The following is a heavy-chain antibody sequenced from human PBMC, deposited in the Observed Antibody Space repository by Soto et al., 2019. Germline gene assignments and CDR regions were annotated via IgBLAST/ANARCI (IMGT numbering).Heavy chain of an antibody. J-gene: IGHJ6*03. Sequence: GGSLRLSCAVSGFTFRSSPMSWVRRAPGKGLEWVSGTAGSGDRALYAVSVNGRFTISRDNSKNTLYLQMNSLRAEDTAVYYCAKSQDSSSWYYYYYYMDVWGKGTTVTVSS. CDR3: AKSQDSSSWYYYYYYMDV. V-gene: IGHV3-23*01. D-gene: IGHD6-13*01. CDR2: TAGSGDRA. CDR1: GFTFRSSP.